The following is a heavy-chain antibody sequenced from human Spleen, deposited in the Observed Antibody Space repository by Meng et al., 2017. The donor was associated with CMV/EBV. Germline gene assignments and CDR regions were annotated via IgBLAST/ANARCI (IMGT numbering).Heavy chain of an antibody. CDR1: GASIRSSY. V-gene: IGHV4-59*01. D-gene: IGHD4-17*01. CDR3: ASTAVGDYRLQLY. CDR2: VYFTGTT. Sequence: SETLSLTCTVSGASIRSSYWSWIRQAPGKGLEWIGYVYFTGTTKYNASLRSRVTISVDTSKNQFSLNVNSVTAADTAVYYCASTAVGDYRLQLYRGQGALVTVSS. J-gene: IGHJ4*02.